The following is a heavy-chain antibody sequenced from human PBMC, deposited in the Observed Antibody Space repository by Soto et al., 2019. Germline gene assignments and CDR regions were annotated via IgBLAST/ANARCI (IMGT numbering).Heavy chain of an antibody. Sequence: QVQLQQWGAGLLKPSETLSLTCAVYGGSFSGYYWSWIRQPPGKGLEWSGEINHSGSTNYNPSLKSRVTISVDTSKNQFSLKLSSVTAADTAVYYCASDPGAYCSGGSCYSYYYWGQGTLVTVSS. D-gene: IGHD2-15*01. V-gene: IGHV4-34*01. J-gene: IGHJ4*02. CDR1: GGSFSGYY. CDR3: ASDPGAYCSGGSCYSYYY. CDR2: INHSGST.